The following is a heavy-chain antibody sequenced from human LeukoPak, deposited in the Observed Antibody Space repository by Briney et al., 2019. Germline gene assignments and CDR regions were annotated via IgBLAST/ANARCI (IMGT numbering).Heavy chain of an antibody. J-gene: IGHJ3*02. CDR1: GFTFSSYA. V-gene: IGHV3-23*01. Sequence: GGSLRLSCAASGFTFSSYAMSWVRQAPGKGLEWVSTVTTSSTSTYYADSVKGRFSISRDNSKNTLYLQMNSLRAEDTAVYYCARDTVTHDAFDIWGQGTMVTVSS. CDR2: VTTSSTST. D-gene: IGHD4-11*01. CDR3: ARDTVTHDAFDI.